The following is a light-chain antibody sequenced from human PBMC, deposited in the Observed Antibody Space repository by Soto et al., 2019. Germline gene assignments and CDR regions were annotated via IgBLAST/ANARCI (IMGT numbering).Light chain of an antibody. CDR3: QSYDRSLSGWI. CDR2: ANR. J-gene: IGLJ1*01. V-gene: IGLV1-40*01. CDR1: GSNIGASYD. Sequence: QSALTQPPSVSGAPGQRVTISCTGNGSNIGASYDVHWYQQLPGSAPRLLIYANRNRPAGVSDRFSGSKSDTSASLVISGLQADDEADYYCQSYDRSLSGWIFGTGTKLTVL.